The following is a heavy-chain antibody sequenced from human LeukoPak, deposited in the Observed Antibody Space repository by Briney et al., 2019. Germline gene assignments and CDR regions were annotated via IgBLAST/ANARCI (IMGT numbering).Heavy chain of an antibody. CDR1: GGSISSYY. V-gene: IGHV4-59*01. CDR2: IYSSGST. J-gene: IGHJ6*02. Sequence: SETLSLTCTVSGGSISSYYWSWIRQPSGKGLEWIGYIYSSGSTNYNPSLKSRVTISLDTSKNRFSLKLSSVTAADTAVYYCARDRIVAVPAAMAYYGMDVWGQGTTVTVSS. CDR3: ARDRIVAVPAAMAYYGMDV. D-gene: IGHD2-2*01.